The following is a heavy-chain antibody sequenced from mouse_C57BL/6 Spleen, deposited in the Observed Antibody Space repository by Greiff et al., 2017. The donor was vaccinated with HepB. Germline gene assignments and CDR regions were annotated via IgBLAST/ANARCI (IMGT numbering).Heavy chain of an antibody. Sequence: EVKVEESGGGLVKPGGSLKLSCAASGFTFSDYGMHWVRQAPEKGLEWVAYISSGSSTIYYADTVKGRFTISRDNAKNTLFLQMTSLRSEDTAMYYCARPNGYYVDYYAMDYWGQGTAVTVSS. CDR2: ISSGSSTI. CDR3: ARPNGYYVDYYAMDY. CDR1: GFTFSDYG. D-gene: IGHD2-3*01. V-gene: IGHV5-17*01. J-gene: IGHJ4*01.